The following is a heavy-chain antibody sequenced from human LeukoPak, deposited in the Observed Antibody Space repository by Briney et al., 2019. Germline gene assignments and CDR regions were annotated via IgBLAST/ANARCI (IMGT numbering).Heavy chain of an antibody. D-gene: IGHD3-16*01. CDR1: GGSISSGSYY. CDR2: IYSSGST. CDR3: ARDNPFKYDYVN. Sequence: PSETLSLTCTVSGGSISSGSYYWSWIRQPAGKGLEWIVRIYSSGSTNYHPSLKSRVTISLDTSKNQFSLKLSSVTAADTAVYYCARDNPFKYDYVNWGQGTLVTVSS. J-gene: IGHJ4*02. V-gene: IGHV4-61*02.